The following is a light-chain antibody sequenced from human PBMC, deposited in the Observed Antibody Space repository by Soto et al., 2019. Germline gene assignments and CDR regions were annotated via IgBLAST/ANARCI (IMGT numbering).Light chain of an antibody. V-gene: IGKV3-20*01. J-gene: IGKJ3*01. CDR1: QSVSRIY. CDR2: GAS. CDR3: QQYGSSLFT. Sequence: EIVLTQSPGTLSWSPGERATLSCRASQSVSRIYLAWYQQKPGQAPRLLIYGASSRATGIPDRFSGSGSGTDLTLTIIRLEPEDFAVYYCQQYGSSLFTFGPGTKVDIK.